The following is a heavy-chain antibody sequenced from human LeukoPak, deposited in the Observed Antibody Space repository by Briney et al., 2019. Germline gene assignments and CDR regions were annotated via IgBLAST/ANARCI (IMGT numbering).Heavy chain of an antibody. Sequence: SQTQSLTCTTSAVSINLFYCSCARHPAGEGLEWLGYIDSGVPNNMHPSLRSQFTISVDTTKNQCSLNLTTVTAADTAMYYCVQTTGWPGFDYWGQGILVTVSS. J-gene: IGHJ4*02. V-gene: IGHV4-4*07. CDR1: AVSINLFY. D-gene: IGHD1-1*01. CDR3: VQTTGWPGFDY. CDR2: IDSGVPN.